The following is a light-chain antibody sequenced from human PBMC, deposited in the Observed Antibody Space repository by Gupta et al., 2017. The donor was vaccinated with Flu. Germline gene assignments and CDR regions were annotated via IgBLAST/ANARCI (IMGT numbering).Light chain of an antibody. CDR1: QSVSSN. V-gene: IGKV3-15*01. Sequence: ATLSVSPGERATLSCRASQSVSSNLAWYQQKPGQAPRLLIYGASTRAAGIPARFSGSGSGTEFTLTISSLQSEDFAVYYCQQYNNWPPWTFGQGTKVEIK. J-gene: IGKJ1*01. CDR2: GAS. CDR3: QQYNNWPPWT.